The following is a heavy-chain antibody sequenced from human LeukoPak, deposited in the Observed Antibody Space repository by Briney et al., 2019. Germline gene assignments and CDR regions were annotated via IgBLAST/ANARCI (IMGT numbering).Heavy chain of an antibody. J-gene: IGHJ4*02. Sequence: PGGSLRLSCAASAFTFSSYAMSWVRQGQGKGLEWVSIISGSGGGGTYSADSVKGRFTISRDNSKNTLSLQMNSLRAEDTAVYYCAKDPPGIVADPYFFDYWGQGTLVTVSS. V-gene: IGHV3-23*01. CDR2: ISGSGGGGT. CDR1: AFTFSSYA. CDR3: AKDPPGIVADPYFFDY. D-gene: IGHD6-13*01.